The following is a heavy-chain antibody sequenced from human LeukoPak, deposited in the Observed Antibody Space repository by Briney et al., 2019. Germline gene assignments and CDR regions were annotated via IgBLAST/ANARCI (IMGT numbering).Heavy chain of an antibody. J-gene: IGHJ4*02. CDR1: GFTFSSYN. Sequence: TGGSLRLSCAASGFTFSSYNMNWVRQAPGKGLEWVSSISSSSSYIYYADSVKGRSTISRDNAKNSLYLQMNSLRAEDTAVYYCARGIHFDWLFYYWGQGTLVTVSS. CDR2: ISSSSSYI. D-gene: IGHD3-9*01. CDR3: ARGIHFDWLFYY. V-gene: IGHV3-21*01.